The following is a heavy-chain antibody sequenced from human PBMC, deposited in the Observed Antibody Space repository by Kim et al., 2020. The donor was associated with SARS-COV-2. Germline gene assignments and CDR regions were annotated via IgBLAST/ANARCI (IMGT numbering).Heavy chain of an antibody. CDR3: AIGQYYFGVGNYWRLDY. J-gene: IGHJ4*02. D-gene: IGHD3-10*01. CDR1: GFTSGLSFKDFA. V-gene: IGHV3-30*02. CDR2: IFYDGSGQ. Sequence: GGSLRLSCAASGFTSGLSFKDFAMHWVRQAPGKGLEWVAFIFYDGSGQYYADSVNGRFIVSRYNTKNMLYLEMGSLRAEDTAVYYCAIGQYYFGVGNYWRLDYWGQGSLVTVSS.